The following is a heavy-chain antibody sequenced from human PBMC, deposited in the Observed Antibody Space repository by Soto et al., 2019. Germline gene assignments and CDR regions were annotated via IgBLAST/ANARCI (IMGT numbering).Heavy chain of an antibody. Sequence: GGSLGLSCAASGFTFSSYGMHWVRQAPGKGLEWVAVISYDGSNKYYADSVKGRFTISRDNSKNTLYLQMNSLRAEDTAVYYCARRGPKTDYFDYWGQGTLVTVS. D-gene: IGHD3-10*01. CDR2: ISYDGSNK. V-gene: IGHV3-30*03. CDR1: GFTFSSYG. CDR3: ARRGPKTDYFDY. J-gene: IGHJ4*02.